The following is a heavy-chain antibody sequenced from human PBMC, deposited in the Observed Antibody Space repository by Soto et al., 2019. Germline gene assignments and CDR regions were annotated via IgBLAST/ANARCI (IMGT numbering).Heavy chain of an antibody. CDR3: ARGKLELLALLLTYYYYGMDV. V-gene: IGHV4-34*01. CDR2: INHSGST. CDR1: GGSFSGYY. J-gene: IGHJ6*02. D-gene: IGHD1-7*01. Sequence: SETLSLTCAVYGGSFSGYYWSWIRQPPGKGLEWSGEINHSGSTNYNPSLKSRVTISVDTSKNQFSLKLSSVTAADTAVYYCARGKLELLALLLTYYYYGMDVWGQGTTVTVSS.